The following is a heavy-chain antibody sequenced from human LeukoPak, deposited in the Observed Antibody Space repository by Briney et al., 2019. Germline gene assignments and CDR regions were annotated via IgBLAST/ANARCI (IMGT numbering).Heavy chain of an antibody. Sequence: ASVKVSCKASGYTFTSTEIMWVRQATGQGLEWMGWMNPNSGDTGYAQKFQGRVTMTRDTSTSTAYMGLSRLRFEDTAVYYCASAPRQLSYYYGVDVWGQRTTVTVSS. CDR2: MNPNSGDT. CDR3: ASAPRQLSYYYGVDV. CDR1: GYTFTSTE. D-gene: IGHD5-18*01. V-gene: IGHV1-8*01. J-gene: IGHJ6*02.